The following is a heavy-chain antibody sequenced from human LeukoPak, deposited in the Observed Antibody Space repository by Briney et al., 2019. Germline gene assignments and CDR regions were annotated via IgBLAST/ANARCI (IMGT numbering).Heavy chain of an antibody. J-gene: IGHJ4*02. Sequence: GGSLRLFCAASGFTFSSYAMSWVRQAPGKGLEWVSAISGSGGSTYYADSVKSRFTISRDNSKNTLYLQMNSLRAEDTAVYYCAKLPFGLGVVARLDYWGQGTLVTVSS. CDR3: AKLPFGLGVVARLDY. CDR2: ISGSGGST. V-gene: IGHV3-23*01. D-gene: IGHD2-15*01. CDR1: GFTFSSYA.